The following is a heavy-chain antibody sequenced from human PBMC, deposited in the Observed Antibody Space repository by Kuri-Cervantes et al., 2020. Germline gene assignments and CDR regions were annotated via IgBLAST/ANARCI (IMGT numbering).Heavy chain of an antibody. D-gene: IGHD4-17*01. J-gene: IGHJ5*02. V-gene: IGHV1-18*01. Sequence: ASVKVSCKASGYTFSSYGISWVRQAPGQGLEWMGWINPYNGNTNYAQKLQGRVTMTTDTSTSTAYMELRSLRSDDTAVYYCARGVVGLRNWFDPWGQGTLVTVSS. CDR2: INPYNGNT. CDR1: GYTFSSYG. CDR3: ARGVVGLRNWFDP.